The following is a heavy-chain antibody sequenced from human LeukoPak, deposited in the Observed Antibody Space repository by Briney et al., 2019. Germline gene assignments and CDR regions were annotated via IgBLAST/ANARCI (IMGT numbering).Heavy chain of an antibody. V-gene: IGHV3-7*01. CDR1: AFTISGIS. Sequence: GVTLRFYCVAYAFTISGISWSWVRPAPGIGREWVANINQGGSVQYYMDSVKGRFTISRDDAKNSLYVQMNSLRDEDTAVYYCARVEYSGWNLEYWGQGTLVTDSS. CDR2: INQGGSVQ. J-gene: IGHJ4*02. CDR3: ARVEYSGWNLEY. D-gene: IGHD5-12*01.